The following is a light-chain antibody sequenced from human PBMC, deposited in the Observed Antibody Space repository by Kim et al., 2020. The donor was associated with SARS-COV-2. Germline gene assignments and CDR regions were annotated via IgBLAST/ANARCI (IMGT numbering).Light chain of an antibody. V-gene: IGLV3-19*01. CDR3: NSRDSNDNVV. CDR2: GKN. J-gene: IGLJ2*01. CDR1: SLRCYY. Sequence: ALGQTVRITCQGDSLRCYYATWYQQKPGQAPILVIYGKNNRPSGITDRFSGSSSGNTASLTITGTQAGDEADYYCNSRDSNDNVVFGGGTQLTVL.